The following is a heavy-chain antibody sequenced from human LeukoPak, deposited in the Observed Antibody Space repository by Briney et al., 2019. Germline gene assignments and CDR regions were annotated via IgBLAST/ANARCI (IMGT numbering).Heavy chain of an antibody. CDR3: ARGGMTTVRISFDY. J-gene: IGHJ4*02. CDR1: GGSFSGYY. Sequence: KSSETLSLTCAVYGGSFSGYYWSWIRQPPGKGLEWIGEINHSGSTNYNPSLKSRVTISVDTSKNQFSLKLSSVTAADTAVYYCARGGMTTVRISFDYWGQGTLVTVSS. CDR2: INHSGST. D-gene: IGHD4-17*01. V-gene: IGHV4-34*01.